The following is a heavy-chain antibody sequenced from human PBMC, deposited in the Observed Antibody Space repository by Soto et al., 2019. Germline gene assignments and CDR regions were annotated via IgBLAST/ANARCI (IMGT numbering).Heavy chain of an antibody. J-gene: IGHJ5*02. CDR2: INPNSGNT. Sequence: GASVEVSCKASGYTFASYDINWVRQATGQGLEWMGWINPNSGNTGYAQKFQGRVTMTRDTSTSTAYMELRSLRSDDTAVYYCARDGQQLVLNWFDPWGQGTLVTVSS. D-gene: IGHD6-13*01. CDR1: GYTFASYD. CDR3: ARDGQQLVLNWFDP. V-gene: IGHV1-8*01.